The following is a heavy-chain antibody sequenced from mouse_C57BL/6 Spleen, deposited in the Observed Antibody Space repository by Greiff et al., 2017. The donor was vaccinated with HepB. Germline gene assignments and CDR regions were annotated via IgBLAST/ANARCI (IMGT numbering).Heavy chain of an antibody. CDR1: GYTFTSYW. J-gene: IGHJ1*03. V-gene: IGHV1-69*01. CDR2: IDPSDSYT. CDR3: AWIGYFDV. Sequence: QVQLQQPGAELVMPGASVKLSCKASGYTFTSYWMHWVKQRPGQGLEWIGEIDPSDSYTNYNQKFKGKSTLTVDKSSSTAYRQLSSLTSEDSAVYYCAWIGYFDVWGTGTTVTVSS.